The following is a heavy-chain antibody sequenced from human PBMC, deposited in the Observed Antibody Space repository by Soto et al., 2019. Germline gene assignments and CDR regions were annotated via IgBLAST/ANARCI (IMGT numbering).Heavy chain of an antibody. V-gene: IGHV2-5*01. CDR2: IYWNDEK. D-gene: IGHD4-4*01. CDR1: GFSLTADGVG. J-gene: IGHJ4*02. CDR3: AHRTTVTSGLS. Sequence: QITLKESGPALVKPTQTLTLTCTFSGFSLTADGVGVDWIRQPPGKALEWLALIYWNDEKRYRPSLHSRLTVTKDTSRNQVVFSMTNMDPGDTATYYCAHRTTVTSGLSGGQGTLLTVSS.